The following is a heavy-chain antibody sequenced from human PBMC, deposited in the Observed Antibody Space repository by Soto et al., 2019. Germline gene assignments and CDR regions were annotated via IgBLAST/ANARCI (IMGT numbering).Heavy chain of an antibody. D-gene: IGHD6-25*01. CDR3: TRSGNNFYYYGMDV. Sequence: GGSLRLSXVASGFTFRGYEMNWVRQAPGRGLEWVSYISSSGSAIKYGDSVKGRFTISRDNAKNSLYLQMNSLRAEDTALYYCTRSGNNFYYYGMDVWGQGTTVTVSS. V-gene: IGHV3-48*03. J-gene: IGHJ6*02. CDR1: GFTFRGYE. CDR2: ISSSGSAI.